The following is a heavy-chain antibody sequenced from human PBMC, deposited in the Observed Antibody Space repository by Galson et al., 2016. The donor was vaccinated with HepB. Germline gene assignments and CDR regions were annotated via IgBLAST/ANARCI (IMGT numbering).Heavy chain of an antibody. CDR3: ARYFGYCSSTSCYKGGLFYYYGMDV. D-gene: IGHD2-2*02. CDR2: ISNSNSYI. J-gene: IGHJ6*02. Sequence: SLRLSCAASGFTFSTYSMNRVRQAPGKGLEWVSSISNSNSYIYYTDSVKGRFTISRDNAKNSLYLQMNSLRAEDTAFYYCARYFGYCSSTSCYKGGLFYYYGMDVWGQGTTVTVSS. V-gene: IGHV3-21*01. CDR1: GFTFSTYS.